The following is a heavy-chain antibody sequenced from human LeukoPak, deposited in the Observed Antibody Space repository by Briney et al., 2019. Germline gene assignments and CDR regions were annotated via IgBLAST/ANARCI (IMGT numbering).Heavy chain of an antibody. CDR3: ARDWEFYGGSFYFDY. CDR1: GGSISGNY. Sequence: PSETLSLTCTVSGGSISGNYWSWIRQSAGKRLEWIGRIYNIGTTNYNPSLKSRVTMSVDTSKNQFSLRLSSVTAADTAMYYCARDWEFYGGSFYFDYWGQGILVTVSS. CDR2: IYNIGTT. V-gene: IGHV4-4*07. J-gene: IGHJ4*02. D-gene: IGHD2-15*01.